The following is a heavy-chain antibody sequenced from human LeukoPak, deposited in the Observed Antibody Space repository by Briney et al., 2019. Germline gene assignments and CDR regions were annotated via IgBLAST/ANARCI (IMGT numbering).Heavy chain of an antibody. D-gene: IGHD2-15*01. J-gene: IGHJ6*04. CDR1: GGSFSGYY. V-gene: IGHV4-34*01. CDR2: INHSGST. CDR3: ARGQLKYCSGGSCYLSYYYYGMDV. Sequence: SETLSLTCAVYGGSFSGYYWSWIRQPPGKGLGWIGEINHSGSTNYNPSLKSRVTISVDTSKNQFSLKLSSVTAADTAVYYCARGQLKYCSGGSCYLSYYYYGMDVWGKGTTVTVSS.